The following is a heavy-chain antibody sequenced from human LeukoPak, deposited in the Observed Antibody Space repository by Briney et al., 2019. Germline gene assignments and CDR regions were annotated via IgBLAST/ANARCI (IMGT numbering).Heavy chain of an antibody. V-gene: IGHV3-23*01. CDR2: ISGSGGST. CDR1: GFTFSSYS. Sequence: GGSLRLSCAASGFTFSSYSMNWVRQAPGKGLEWVSAISGSGGSTYYVDSVKGRFTVSRDNSKNTLYLQMNSLRSEDTAVYYCAKDPVTTRGAPTYWGQGTLVTVSS. J-gene: IGHJ4*02. CDR3: AKDPVTTRGAPTY. D-gene: IGHD4-17*01.